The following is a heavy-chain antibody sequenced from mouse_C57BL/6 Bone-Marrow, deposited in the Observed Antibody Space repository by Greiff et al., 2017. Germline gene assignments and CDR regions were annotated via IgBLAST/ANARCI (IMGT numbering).Heavy chain of an antibody. CDR1: GYTFTSYW. D-gene: IGHD1-1*01. J-gene: IGHJ2*01. Sequence: QVQLQQPGAELVRPGSSVKLSCKASGYTFTSYWMDWVKQRPGQGLEWIGNIYPSDSETHYNQKFKDKATLTVDKSSSTAYMQLSSLTSEDSADYYCARSGYGSRDYWGQGTTLTVSS. V-gene: IGHV1-61*01. CDR3: ARSGYGSRDY. CDR2: IYPSDSET.